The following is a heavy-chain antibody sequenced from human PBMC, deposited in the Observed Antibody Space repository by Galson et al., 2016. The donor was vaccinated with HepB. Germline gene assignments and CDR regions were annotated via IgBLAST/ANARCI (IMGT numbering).Heavy chain of an antibody. CDR2: LTTDGII. Sequence: SLRLSCAASGFPFSNYWMQWVRQVPGKGLVWVSRLTTDGIIGYADSVMGRFTISRDNAKNTLYLHMDSLRAEDTAVYYCARENHYVLDVWGQGTTVTVSS. CDR1: GFPFSNYW. J-gene: IGHJ6*02. D-gene: IGHD1-14*01. CDR3: ARENHYVLDV. V-gene: IGHV3-74*01.